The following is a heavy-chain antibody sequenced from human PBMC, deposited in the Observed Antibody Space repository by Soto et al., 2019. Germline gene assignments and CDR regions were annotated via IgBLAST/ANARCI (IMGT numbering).Heavy chain of an antibody. Sequence: VKVSCKASGYTFTSYGISWVRRAPGQGLEWMGWISAYNGNTNYAQKLQGRVTMTTDTSTSTAYMELRSLRSDDTAVYYCARVSNVPLYAFDIWGQGTMVTVSS. D-gene: IGHD6-6*01. J-gene: IGHJ3*02. CDR1: GYTFTSYG. CDR2: ISAYNGNT. V-gene: IGHV1-18*01. CDR3: ARVSNVPLYAFDI.